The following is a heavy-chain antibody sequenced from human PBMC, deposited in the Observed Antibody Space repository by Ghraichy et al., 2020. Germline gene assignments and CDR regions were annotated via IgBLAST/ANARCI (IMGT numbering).Heavy chain of an antibody. J-gene: IGHJ4*02. CDR1: GGSISSYY. CDR2: IYYSGST. CDR3: AREPEPGIAVG. V-gene: IGHV4-59*01. D-gene: IGHD6-19*01. Sequence: SETLSLTCTVSGGSISSYYWSWIRQPPGKGLEWIGYIYYSGSTNYNPSLKSRVTISVDTSKNQFSLKLSSVTAADTAVYYCAREPEPGIAVGWGQGTLVTVSS.